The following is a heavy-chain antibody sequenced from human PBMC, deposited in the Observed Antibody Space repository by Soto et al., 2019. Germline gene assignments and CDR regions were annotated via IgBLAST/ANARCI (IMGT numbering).Heavy chain of an antibody. D-gene: IGHD2-2*02. J-gene: IGHJ6*02. V-gene: IGHV3-30-3*01. CDR2: ISYDGSNK. Sequence: QVQLVESGGGVVQPGRSLRLSCAASGFTFSSYAMHWVRQALGKGLEWVAVISYDGSNKYYADSVKGRFTISRDNSKNTLYLQMNSLRAEDTAVYYCARDMVTVVVVPAAIRPYYYYGMDVWGQGTTVTVSS. CDR3: ARDMVTVVVVPAAIRPYYYYGMDV. CDR1: GFTFSSYA.